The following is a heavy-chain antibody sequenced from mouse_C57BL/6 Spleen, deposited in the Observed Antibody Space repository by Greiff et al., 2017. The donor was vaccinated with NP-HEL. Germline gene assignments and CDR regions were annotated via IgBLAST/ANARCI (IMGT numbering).Heavy chain of an antibody. J-gene: IGHJ3*01. CDR3: ARGAELGTAWFAY. CDR1: GYSITSGYD. Sequence: DVKLQESGPGMVKPSQSLSLTCTVTGYSITSGYDWHWIRHFPGNKLEWMGYISYSGSTNYNPSLKSRISITHDTSKNHFFLKLNSVTTEDTATYYCARGAELGTAWFAYWGQGTLVTVSA. D-gene: IGHD4-1*01. CDR2: ISYSGST. V-gene: IGHV3-1*01.